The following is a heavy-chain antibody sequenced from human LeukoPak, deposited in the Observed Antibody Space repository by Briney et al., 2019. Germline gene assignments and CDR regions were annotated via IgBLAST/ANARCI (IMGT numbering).Heavy chain of an antibody. CDR3: ARDLRGSIVRYFDY. Sequence: PGGSLRLSCAASGFTFNDYAMHWVRQAPGKGLEWVSGINWNSGSIGYAGSVKGRFTISRDNAKNSLYLQMNSLRAEDTAVYYCARDLRGSIVRYFDYWGQGTLVTVSS. CDR2: INWNSGSI. J-gene: IGHJ4*02. V-gene: IGHV3-9*01. CDR1: GFTFNDYA. D-gene: IGHD3-9*01.